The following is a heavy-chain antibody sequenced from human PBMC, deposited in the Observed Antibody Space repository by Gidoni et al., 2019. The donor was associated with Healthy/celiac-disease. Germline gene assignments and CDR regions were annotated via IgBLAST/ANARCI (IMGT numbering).Heavy chain of an antibody. CDR3: AADPGTVFGMDV. D-gene: IGHD6-13*01. Sequence: QMQLVQSGPEVKKPGTLVKVSCTASGFTFTSSAVPWVRQARGQRLEWRGWIVVGSGNTNYAQKFQERVTITRDMSTSTAYMELSSLRSEDTAVYYCAADPGTVFGMDVWGQGTTVTVSS. CDR2: IVVGSGNT. J-gene: IGHJ6*02. V-gene: IGHV1-58*01. CDR1: GFTFTSSA.